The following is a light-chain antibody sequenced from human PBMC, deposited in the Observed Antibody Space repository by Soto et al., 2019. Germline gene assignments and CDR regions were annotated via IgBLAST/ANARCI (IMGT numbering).Light chain of an antibody. CDR3: QQRSNWWT. V-gene: IGKV3-11*01. CDR2: DAS. CDR1: QSVSSY. Sequence: EIVLTQSPATLSLSPGERATLSCRASQSVSSYLAWYQQKPGQAPRLLIYDASNRATGIPARFSGSGSGTDFTLTILRLEAEDFAVYYCQQRSNWWTFGQGTKVEIQ. J-gene: IGKJ1*01.